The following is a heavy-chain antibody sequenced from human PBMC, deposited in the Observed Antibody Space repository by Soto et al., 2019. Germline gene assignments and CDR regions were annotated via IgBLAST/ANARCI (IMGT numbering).Heavy chain of an antibody. J-gene: IGHJ5*02. V-gene: IGHV3-23*01. CDR2: ISGSGGST. CDR3: AKDQRYCSGGSCGWFDP. CDR1: GFTFSSYA. D-gene: IGHD2-15*01. Sequence: PGGSLRLSCAASGFTFSSYAMSWVRQAPGKGLEWVSAISGSGGSTYYADSVKGRFTISRDNSKNTLYLQMNSLRAEDAAVYYCAKDQRYCSGGSCGWFDPWGQGTLVTVSS.